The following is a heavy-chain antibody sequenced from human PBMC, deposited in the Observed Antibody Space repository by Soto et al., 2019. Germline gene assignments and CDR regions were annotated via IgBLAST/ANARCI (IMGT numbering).Heavy chain of an antibody. CDR2: ISYDGSNK. Sequence: GGSLRLSCAASGFTFSSYGMHWVRQAPGKGLEWVAVISYDGSNKYYADSVKGRFTISRDNSKNTLYLQMNSLRAEDTAVYYCARDSVSFSSGWYVWFDPWGQGTLVTVSS. CDR3: ARDSVSFSSGWYVWFDP. D-gene: IGHD6-19*01. CDR1: GFTFSSYG. J-gene: IGHJ5*02. V-gene: IGHV3-30*03.